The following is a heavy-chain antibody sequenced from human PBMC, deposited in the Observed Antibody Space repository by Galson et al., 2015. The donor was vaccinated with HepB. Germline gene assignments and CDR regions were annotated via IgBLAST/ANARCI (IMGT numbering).Heavy chain of an antibody. J-gene: IGHJ4*02. V-gene: IGHV3-30*02. CDR1: GFTFSSYG. Sequence: SLRLSCAASGFTFSSYGMHWVRQAPGKGLEWVAFIRYDGSNKYYADSVKGRFTISRDNSKNTLYLQMNSLRAEDTAVYYCAKDAFGMVATYYFDYWGQGTLVTVSS. D-gene: IGHD5-12*01. CDR3: AKDAFGMVATYYFDY. CDR2: IRYDGSNK.